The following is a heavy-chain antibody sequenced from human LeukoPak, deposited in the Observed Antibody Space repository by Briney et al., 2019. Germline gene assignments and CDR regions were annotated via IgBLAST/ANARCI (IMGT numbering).Heavy chain of an antibody. CDR3: AQDLAWGAFDH. J-gene: IGHJ4*02. Sequence: GGSLRLSCAASGFTFSSHSMNWVRQAPGKGLEWVSGISPSGGGTYYADSVKGRFTISRDDSKNTLSLQMNSLRVEDTAVYYCAQDLAWGAFDHWGQGTLVTVSS. V-gene: IGHV3-23*01. CDR1: GFTFSSHS. CDR2: ISPSGGGT. D-gene: IGHD7-27*01.